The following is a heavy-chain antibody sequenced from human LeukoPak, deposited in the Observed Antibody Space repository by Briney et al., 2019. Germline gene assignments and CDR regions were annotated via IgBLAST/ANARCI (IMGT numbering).Heavy chain of an antibody. D-gene: IGHD1-26*01. Sequence: ASVKVSCKASGGTFSSYAISWVRQAPGQGLEWMGGIIPIFGTANYAQKCQGRVTITADKSTSTAYMELRSLRSDDTAVYYCAREAGSTSFDYWGQGTLVTVSS. V-gene: IGHV1-69*06. CDR3: AREAGSTSFDY. J-gene: IGHJ4*02. CDR1: GGTFSSYA. CDR2: IIPIFGTA.